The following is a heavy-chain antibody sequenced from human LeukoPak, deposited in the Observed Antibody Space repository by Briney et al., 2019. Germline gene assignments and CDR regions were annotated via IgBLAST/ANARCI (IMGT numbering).Heavy chain of an antibody. V-gene: IGHV4-59*08. CDR3: ARRRVGDLTVGSDTWFDP. Sequence: PSETLSLTCTVSGGSITNYNWNWIRQPPGKGLAWIGYISDSGSTNYNPSLQSRVTISVDTSKNQFSLKLYSVTASDTAVYYCARRRVGDLTVGSDTWFDPWGQGALVTVSS. J-gene: IGHJ5*02. CDR1: GGSITNYN. D-gene: IGHD2-15*01. CDR2: ISDSGST.